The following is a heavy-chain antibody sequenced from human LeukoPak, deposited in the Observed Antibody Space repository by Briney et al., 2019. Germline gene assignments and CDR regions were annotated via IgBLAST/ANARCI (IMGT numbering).Heavy chain of an antibody. CDR3: IYRSSGWHDY. V-gene: IGHV1-69*05. D-gene: IGHD6-19*01. J-gene: IGHJ4*02. Sequence: SVKVSCKASGGTFSSYAISWVRQAPGQGLEWMGRIIPIFGTANYAQKFRGRVTITTDESTSTAYMELSSLRSEDTAVYYCIYRSSGWHDYWGQGTLVTVSS. CDR1: GGTFSSYA. CDR2: IIPIFGTA.